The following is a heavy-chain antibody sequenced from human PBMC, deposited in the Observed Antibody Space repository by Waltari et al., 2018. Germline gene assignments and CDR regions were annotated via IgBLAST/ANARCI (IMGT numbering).Heavy chain of an antibody. Sequence: QVQLQDSGPGLVKPSGTLSLTCTVSGGSISSGTWWSWVRQSPGQGLEWIGEIYYSGSTNYKPSLESRVTISVDRSKNQFSLSLSSVTAADTAMYFCARGTYGYGKYDSWGQGTLVTVSS. V-gene: IGHV4-4*02. D-gene: IGHD5-18*01. J-gene: IGHJ4*02. CDR2: IYYSGST. CDR3: ARGTYGYGKYDS. CDR1: GGSISSGTW.